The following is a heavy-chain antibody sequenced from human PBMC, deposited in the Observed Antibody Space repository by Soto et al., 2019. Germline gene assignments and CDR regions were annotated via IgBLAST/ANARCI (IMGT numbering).Heavy chain of an antibody. CDR3: ARSGGSLDY. D-gene: IGHD2-15*01. CDR2: IYYSGST. J-gene: IGHJ4*02. CDR1: GGSISSYY. V-gene: IGHV4-59*01. Sequence: PSETLSLTCTVSGGSISSYYWSWIRQPPGKGLEWIGYIYYSGSTNYNPSLKSRVTISVDTSKNQFSLKLNSVTAADTAVYYCARSGGSLDYWGQGTLVTVYS.